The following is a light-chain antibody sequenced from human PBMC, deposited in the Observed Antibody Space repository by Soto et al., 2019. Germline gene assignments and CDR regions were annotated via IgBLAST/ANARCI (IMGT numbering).Light chain of an antibody. CDR2: DAS. CDR3: QQYNSHSET. CDR1: QSISSW. V-gene: IGKV1-5*01. Sequence: DIQMTQSPSTLSASVGDMVTITCRASQSISSWLAWYQQKPGKAPKLLIYDASSLESGVPSRFSGSGSGTEFTLTISSLQPDDFETYYCQQYNSHSETFGQGTKVDIK. J-gene: IGKJ1*01.